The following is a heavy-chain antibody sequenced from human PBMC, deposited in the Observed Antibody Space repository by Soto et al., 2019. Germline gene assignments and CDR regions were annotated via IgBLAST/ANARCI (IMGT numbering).Heavy chain of an antibody. CDR2: ISYDGSNK. CDR1: GFTFSSYG. CDR3: AKGAHTAMVVYYFDY. Sequence: HPGGSLRLSCAASGFTFSSYGMHWVRQAPGKGLEWVAVISYDGSNKYYADSVKGRFTISRDNSKNTLYLQMNSLRAEDTAVYYCAKGAHTAMVVYYFDYWGQGTLVTVSS. J-gene: IGHJ4*02. V-gene: IGHV3-30*18. D-gene: IGHD5-18*01.